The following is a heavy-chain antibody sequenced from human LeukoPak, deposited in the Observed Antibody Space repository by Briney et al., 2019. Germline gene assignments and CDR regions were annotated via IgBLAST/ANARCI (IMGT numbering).Heavy chain of an antibody. V-gene: IGHV3-30*03. CDR2: ISYDGSNA. CDR1: GFAFSDYG. J-gene: IGHJ4*02. Sequence: GGSLRLSCAVSGFAFSDYGMHWVRQAPGKGLEWVAVISYDGSNAYYADSVKGRFTISRDNSKNTLYLQMNSLRAEDTAVYYCAREYGSNYLSGYWGQGTLVTVSS. D-gene: IGHD4-11*01. CDR3: AREYGSNYLSGY.